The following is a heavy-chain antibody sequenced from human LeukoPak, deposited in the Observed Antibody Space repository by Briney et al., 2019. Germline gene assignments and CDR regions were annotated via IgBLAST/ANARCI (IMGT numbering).Heavy chain of an antibody. CDR2: IYSGGNT. V-gene: IGHV3-66*02. Sequence: GGSLRLSCAASGFTVSSTYMSWVRQAPGKGLEWVSIIYSGGNTYYADSVKGQFTISRDNSRSTLYLQMNSLRTEDTALYYCARFQALRGSFRGFDFWGQGTQVTVSP. CDR1: GFTVSSTY. J-gene: IGHJ4*02. D-gene: IGHD1-26*01. CDR3: ARFQALRGSFRGFDF.